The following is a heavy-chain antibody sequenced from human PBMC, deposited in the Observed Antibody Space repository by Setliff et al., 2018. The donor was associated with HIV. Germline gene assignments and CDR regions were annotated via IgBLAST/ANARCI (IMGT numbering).Heavy chain of an antibody. CDR2: TANT. D-gene: IGHD5-18*01. CDR1: GDSISTDNYH. J-gene: IGHJ6*03. CDR3: ARHAALIKRYYYYYLDV. V-gene: IGHV4-39*01. Sequence: SETLSLTCTVSGDSISTDNYHWGWNRQPPGKGLEWIGHTANTDYNPSLKSRVTVSVDTSKNQLSLRLSSVTSADTAVYYCARHAALIKRYYYYYLDVWGKGTTVTVSS.